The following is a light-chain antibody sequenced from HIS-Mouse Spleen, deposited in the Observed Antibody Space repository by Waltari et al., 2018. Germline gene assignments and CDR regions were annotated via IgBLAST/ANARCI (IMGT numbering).Light chain of an antibody. Sequence: QSALTQPPSASGSPGQSVTIPCTGTSSDVGGYNYVSWYQQHPGKAPKLMIYEVSKRPSGVPDRFSGSKSGNTASLTVSGLQAEDEADYYCSSYAGSNNVVFGGGTK. CDR1: SSDVGGYNY. CDR2: EVS. CDR3: SSYAGSNNVV. V-gene: IGLV2-8*01. J-gene: IGLJ2*01.